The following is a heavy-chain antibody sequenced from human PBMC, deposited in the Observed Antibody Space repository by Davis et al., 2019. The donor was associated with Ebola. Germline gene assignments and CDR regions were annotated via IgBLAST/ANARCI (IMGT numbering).Heavy chain of an antibody. D-gene: IGHD5-12*01. J-gene: IGHJ2*01. CDR3: AKDIGLVPNEDWYFDL. CDR1: GFTFDDYA. Sequence: PGGSLRLSCAASGFTFDDYAMHWVRQAPGKGLKWVSGISWNSGSIGYADSVKGRFTISRDNAKNSLYLQMNSLRAEDTALYYCAKDIGLVPNEDWYFDLWGRGTLVTVSS. V-gene: IGHV3-9*01. CDR2: ISWNSGSI.